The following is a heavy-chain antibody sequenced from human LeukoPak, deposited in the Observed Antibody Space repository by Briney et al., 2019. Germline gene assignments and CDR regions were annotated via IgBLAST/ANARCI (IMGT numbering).Heavy chain of an antibody. D-gene: IGHD5-24*01. CDR3: ARGTVMAHFDY. CDR1: GFTVSSNY. V-gene: IGHV3-53*04. Sequence: GGSLRLSCAASGFTVSSNYMSWGRPAPGKGVEWGSVIYSGGSTYYAHSVKGRFTISRHNSKNTLYLQMNSLRAEDTAVYYCARGTVMAHFDYWGQGTLVTVSS. CDR2: IYSGGST. J-gene: IGHJ4*02.